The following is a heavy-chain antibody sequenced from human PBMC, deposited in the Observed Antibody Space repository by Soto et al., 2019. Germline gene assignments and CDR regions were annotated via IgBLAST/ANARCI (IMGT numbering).Heavy chain of an antibody. J-gene: IGHJ4*02. D-gene: IGHD1-1*01. CDR2: ISAHNGNT. CDR1: GYAFTTYG. CDR3: ARGRYGDY. Sequence: QVHLVQSGAEVKKPGASVKVSCQGSGYAFTTYGITWVRQAPGQGLEWMGWISAHNGNTNYAQKLQGRGTVTRDTSTSTAYMELRSLRYDDTAVDYGARGRYGDYWGQGALVTVSS. V-gene: IGHV1-18*01.